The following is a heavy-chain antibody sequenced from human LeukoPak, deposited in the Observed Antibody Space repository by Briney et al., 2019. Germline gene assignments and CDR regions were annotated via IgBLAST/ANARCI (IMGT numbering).Heavy chain of an antibody. CDR1: GFRVSDYL. J-gene: IGHJ4*02. CDR3: ARGLFGTTWFDF. D-gene: IGHD1-1*01. CDR2: INPDNGGT. V-gene: IGHV1-2*02. Sequence: ASVKVPCKASGFRVSDYLIHWIRQAPGQGPQYMGWINPDNGGTHYSQHFQARVTMTRDTSVSTVYMELTSLSSDDTAVYFCARGLFGTTWFDFWGQGTLVTVSS.